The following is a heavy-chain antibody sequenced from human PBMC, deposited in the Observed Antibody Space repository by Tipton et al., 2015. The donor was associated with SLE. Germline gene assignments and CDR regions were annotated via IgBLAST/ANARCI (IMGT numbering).Heavy chain of an antibody. CDR1: GFTFDDYA. Sequence: SLRLSCAASGFTFDDYAMHWVRQAPGKGLEWVSGISWSGERVNYADSVKGRFTISRDNAQNALYLQMNSLRVEDTALYYCAKDIITKWELLFSRTDVWGQGTTVTVSS. D-gene: IGHD1-26*01. V-gene: IGHV3-9*01. J-gene: IGHJ6*02. CDR3: AKDIITKWELLFSRTDV. CDR2: ISWSGERV.